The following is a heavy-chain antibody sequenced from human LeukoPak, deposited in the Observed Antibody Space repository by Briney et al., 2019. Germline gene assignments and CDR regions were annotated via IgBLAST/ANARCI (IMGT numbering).Heavy chain of an antibody. Sequence: PSETLSLTCIVSGGSISSYCWSWIRQPPGKGLEWIGYIYYIGSTNYNPSLKSRVTISVDTSKNQFSLKLRSVTAADTAVYYCARETYPSGWFDPWGQGTLVTVSS. CDR3: ARETYPSGWFDP. V-gene: IGHV4-59*01. D-gene: IGHD2-21*01. J-gene: IGHJ5*02. CDR1: GGSISSYC. CDR2: IYYIGST.